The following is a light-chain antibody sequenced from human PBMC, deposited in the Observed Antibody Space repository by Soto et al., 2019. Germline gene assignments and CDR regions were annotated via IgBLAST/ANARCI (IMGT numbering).Light chain of an antibody. CDR2: EVS. CDR1: SSDIGSYNF. CDR3: CSYAGSSNPSFV. Sequence: QSFLTQPASVSGSPGQAITISCTGTSSDIGSYNFVSWYQHHPGKAPKLMIFEVSKRPSGVSYRFSGSKSGNAASLTISGLQADDEADYFCCSYAGSSNPSFVFGTGTKVTVL. V-gene: IGLV2-23*02. J-gene: IGLJ1*01.